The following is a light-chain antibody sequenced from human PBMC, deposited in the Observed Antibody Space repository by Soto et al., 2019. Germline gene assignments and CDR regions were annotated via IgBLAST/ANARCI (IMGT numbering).Light chain of an antibody. CDR2: AAS. CDR1: QSVSRN. V-gene: IGKV3-15*01. Sequence: EIVMTQSPATLSVSPGERATLSCRASQSVSRNLAWYQQKPGQAPRLLIYAASTRAHGIPARFSGSGSGTEFTLTISILQSEDFAVYYFQQYNNWPYTFGQGTKLEIK. CDR3: QQYNNWPYT. J-gene: IGKJ2*01.